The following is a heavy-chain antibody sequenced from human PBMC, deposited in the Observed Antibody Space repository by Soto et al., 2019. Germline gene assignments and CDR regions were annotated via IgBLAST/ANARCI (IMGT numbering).Heavy chain of an antibody. D-gene: IGHD2-15*01. CDR1: GFTFSSYA. Sequence: LRLSCAASGFTFSSYAMHWVRQAPGQGLEWVAVISYDGSNKYYADSVKGRFTISRDNSKNTLYLQMNSLRAEDTAVYYCAKGVVGAATYFQHGGQGTLVTVSS. CDR3: AKGVVGAATYFQH. J-gene: IGHJ1*01. V-gene: IGHV3-30-3*01. CDR2: ISYDGSNK.